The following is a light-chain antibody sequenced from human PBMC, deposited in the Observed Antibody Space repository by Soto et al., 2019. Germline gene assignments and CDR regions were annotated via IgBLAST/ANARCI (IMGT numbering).Light chain of an antibody. J-gene: IGLJ2*01. CDR2: GDT. Sequence: QAVVTQPPSVSGAPGQRVTISCTGSSSTIGAGFDVHWYQQLPGTAPKLLIYGDTNRPSGVPDRFSGSKSGTSASLAITGLQAEDEADYYCQSYDTALSVYVVFGGGTKVTVL. CDR1: SSTIGAGFD. V-gene: IGLV1-40*01. CDR3: QSYDTALSVYVV.